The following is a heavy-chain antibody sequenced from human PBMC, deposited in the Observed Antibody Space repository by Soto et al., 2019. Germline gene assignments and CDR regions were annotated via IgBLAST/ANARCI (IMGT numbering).Heavy chain of an antibody. D-gene: IGHD3-10*01. Sequence: LRLSCAASGFTFSSYSMNWVRQAPGKGLEWVSSISSSSSYIYYADSVKGRFTISRDNAKNSLYLQMNSLRAEDTAVYYCARDLAHRVRGVIITRNNWFDPWGQGTLVTVSS. CDR1: GFTFSSYS. V-gene: IGHV3-21*01. CDR2: ISSSSSYI. CDR3: ARDLAHRVRGVIITRNNWFDP. J-gene: IGHJ5*02.